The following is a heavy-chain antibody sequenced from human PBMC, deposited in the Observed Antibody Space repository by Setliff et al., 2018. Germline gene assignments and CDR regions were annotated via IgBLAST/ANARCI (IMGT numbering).Heavy chain of an antibody. D-gene: IGHD3-10*01. CDR2: IYYSGST. V-gene: IGHV4-39*07. CDR3: AREDGSGFFVGVAWFDP. CDR1: GGSISSSSYY. J-gene: IGHJ5*02. Sequence: PSETLSLTCTVSGGSISSSSYYWGWIRPPPGKGLEWIGSIYYSGSTSDNPSLKSRVTIPVDTSKNQFSMKLSSVTAADTAVYYCAREDGSGFFVGVAWFDPWGQGTLVTVSS.